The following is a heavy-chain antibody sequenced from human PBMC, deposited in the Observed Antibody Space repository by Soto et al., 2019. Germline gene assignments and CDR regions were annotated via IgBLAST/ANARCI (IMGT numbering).Heavy chain of an antibody. D-gene: IGHD3-22*01. V-gene: IGHV4-31*03. CDR2: IYYSGST. Sequence: SETLSLTCTVSGGSISSGGYYWSWIRQHPXKGLEWIGYIYYSGSTYYNPSLKSRVTISVDTSKNQFSLKLSSVTAADTAVYYCARSSDYYDSSGYFVFDYWGQGTLVTVSS. J-gene: IGHJ4*02. CDR1: GGSISSGGYY. CDR3: ARSSDYYDSSGYFVFDY.